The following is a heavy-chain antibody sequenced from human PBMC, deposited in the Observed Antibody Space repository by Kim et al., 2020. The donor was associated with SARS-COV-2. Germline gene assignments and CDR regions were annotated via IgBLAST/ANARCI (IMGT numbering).Heavy chain of an antibody. CDR1: GFTFSSYS. D-gene: IGHD6-6*01. J-gene: IGHJ4*02. CDR3: AKEEYRFSSAFIDH. Sequence: GGSLRLSCAASGFTFSSYSIHWVRQAPGKGLEWVAVISYDGSNKYYADSVKGRFTISRDNSKNTLYLQMNTLGAEDAAVYYCAKEEYRFSSAFIDHWGQGTLVTVSS. V-gene: IGHV3-30*18. CDR2: ISYDGSNK.